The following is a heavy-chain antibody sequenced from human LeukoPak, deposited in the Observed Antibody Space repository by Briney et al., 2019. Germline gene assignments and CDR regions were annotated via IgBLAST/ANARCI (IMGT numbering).Heavy chain of an antibody. D-gene: IGHD3-3*01. CDR3: ARGRFLEWLSSYYYYYGMDV. Sequence: ASVKVSCKASGYTFTSYYMHWVRQAPGQGLEWMGIINPSGGSTSYAQKFQGRVTMTRNTSISTAYMELSSLRSEDTAVCYCARGRFLEWLSSYYYYYGMDVWGQGTTVTVSS. V-gene: IGHV1-46*01. J-gene: IGHJ6*02. CDR1: GYTFTSYY. CDR2: INPSGGST.